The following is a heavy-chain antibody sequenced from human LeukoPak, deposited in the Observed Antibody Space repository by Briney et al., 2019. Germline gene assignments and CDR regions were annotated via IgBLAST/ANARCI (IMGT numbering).Heavy chain of an antibody. V-gene: IGHV3-21*01. CDR3: ARRQWLVQGGDYFDY. CDR2: ISSSSSYI. J-gene: IGHJ4*02. CDR1: GFTFSSYS. D-gene: IGHD6-19*01. Sequence: PGGSLRLSCAASGFTFSSYSMNWVRQAPGKGLEWVSSISSSSSYIYYADSVKGRFTISRDNAKNSLYLQMNSLRAEDTAVYYCARRQWLVQGGDYFDYWGQGTLVTVSP.